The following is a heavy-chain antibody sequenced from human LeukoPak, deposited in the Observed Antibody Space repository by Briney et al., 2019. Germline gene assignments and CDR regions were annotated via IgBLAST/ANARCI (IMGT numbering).Heavy chain of an antibody. Sequence: GGTLRLSCAASGFTFSSYAMSWVRQAPGKGLEWVSAISGSGGSTYYADSVKGRFTISRDNSKNTLYLQMNSLRAEDTAVYYCAKVGSNYGYFDYWGQGTLVTVSS. D-gene: IGHD4-11*01. V-gene: IGHV3-23*01. CDR2: ISGSGGST. CDR1: GFTFSSYA. J-gene: IGHJ4*02. CDR3: AKVGSNYGYFDY.